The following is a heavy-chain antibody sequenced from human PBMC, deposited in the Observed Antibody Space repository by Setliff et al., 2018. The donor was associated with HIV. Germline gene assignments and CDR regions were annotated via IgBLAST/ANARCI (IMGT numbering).Heavy chain of an antibody. CDR3: ARTYYNFWSGDRTYYYGMDV. V-gene: IGHV1-46*01. CDR2: INPSGGST. D-gene: IGHD3-3*01. CDR1: GYTFTSYY. J-gene: IGHJ6*02. Sequence: ASVKVSCKASGYTFTSYYMHWVRQAPGQGLEWMGIINPSGGSTSYAQKFQGRVTMTRDTSTSTVYMELSSLRSEDTAVYYCARTYYNFWSGDRTYYYGMDVWGQGTTVTVSS.